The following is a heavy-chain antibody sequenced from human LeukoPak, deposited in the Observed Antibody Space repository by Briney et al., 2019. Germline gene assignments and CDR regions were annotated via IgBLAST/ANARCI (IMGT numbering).Heavy chain of an antibody. J-gene: IGHJ4*02. V-gene: IGHV3-48*04. Sequence: GGSLRLSCTASGFTFSSYSLNWVRQTPGKGLEWVSYISSSSNTIYNADSVKGRFTISRDNAKNSLYLQMNSLRAEDTAVYYCARETLRYRSPDYFDYWGQGTLVTVSS. D-gene: IGHD3-16*02. CDR3: ARETLRYRSPDYFDY. CDR2: ISSSSNTI. CDR1: GFTFSSYS.